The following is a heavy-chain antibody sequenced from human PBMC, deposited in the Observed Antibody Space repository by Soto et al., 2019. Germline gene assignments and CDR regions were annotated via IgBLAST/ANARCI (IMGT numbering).Heavy chain of an antibody. V-gene: IGHV4-61*01. CDR2: IYYSGNT. D-gene: IGHD3-3*01. CDR1: GGSVSSGRYY. Sequence: QVQLQESGPGLVKPSETLSLTCTVSGGSVSSGRYYWGWIRQSPGKGLEWIGHIYYSGNTHYNPSLKSRVNISVDTSKNQFSLKLRSMTAADTAVYYCARVLAMTLSGVHQRDLQHWGQGSLVTVSS. J-gene: IGHJ1*01. CDR3: ARVLAMTLSGVHQRDLQH.